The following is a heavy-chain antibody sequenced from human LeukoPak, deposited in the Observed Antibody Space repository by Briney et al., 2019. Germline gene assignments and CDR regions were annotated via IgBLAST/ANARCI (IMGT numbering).Heavy chain of an antibody. CDR2: ISTYNRKT. Sequence: SVTVSCKASGYTFTSYGINWLRQAPGQGLEWMGWISTYNRKTNYAQKFQGRVTMTTDTSTSTAYLELRSLRSDDTAVYYCASQRPACDYWGQGTQVTVSS. CDR1: GYTFTSYG. J-gene: IGHJ4*02. CDR3: ASQRPACDY. V-gene: IGHV1-18*01. D-gene: IGHD6-25*01.